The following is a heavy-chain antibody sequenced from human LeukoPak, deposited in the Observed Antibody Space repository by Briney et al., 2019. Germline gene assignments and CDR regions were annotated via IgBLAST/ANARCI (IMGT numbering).Heavy chain of an antibody. CDR2: IKQDGSEK. V-gene: IGHV3-7*01. D-gene: IGHD6-13*01. CDR1: GFTFSSYW. CDR3: ARDEEGVSEQQLVPWFDP. J-gene: IGHJ5*02. Sequence: PGGSLRLSCAASGFTFSSYWMSWVRQAPGKGLEWVANIKQDGSEKYYVDSVKGRFTISRDNAKNSLYLQMNSLRAEDTAVYYCARDEEGVSEQQLVPWFDPWGQGTLVTVSS.